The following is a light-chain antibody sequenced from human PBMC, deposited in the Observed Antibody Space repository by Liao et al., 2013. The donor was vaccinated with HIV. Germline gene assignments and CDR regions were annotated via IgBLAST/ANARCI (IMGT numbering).Light chain of an antibody. Sequence: SYDLSQPPSVSVSPGQTATITCSADELGEKLGEKYVCWYQQRPGQSPMLVIYQDTKRPSGIPERFSGSNSGNTATLTISETQSMDEADYYCQAWDSSTGVFGGGTKLTVL. CDR3: QAWDSSTGV. CDR2: QDT. J-gene: IGLJ3*02. V-gene: IGLV3-1*01. CDR1: ELGEKLGEKY.